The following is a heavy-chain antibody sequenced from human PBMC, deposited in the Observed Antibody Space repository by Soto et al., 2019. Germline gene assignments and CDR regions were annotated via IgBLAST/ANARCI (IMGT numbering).Heavy chain of an antibody. Sequence: QVQLVQSGAEVKKPGASVKVSCKASGYTFTGYYMHWVRQAPGQGLEWMGWINPNSGGTNYAQKFQGGVTMTRDPSISTAYMELSRLRSDDTAVYYCARDRAGFWSGYYTYYFDYWGQGTLVTVSS. CDR2: INPNSGGT. D-gene: IGHD3-3*01. CDR3: ARDRAGFWSGYYTYYFDY. J-gene: IGHJ4*02. V-gene: IGHV1-2*02. CDR1: GYTFTGYY.